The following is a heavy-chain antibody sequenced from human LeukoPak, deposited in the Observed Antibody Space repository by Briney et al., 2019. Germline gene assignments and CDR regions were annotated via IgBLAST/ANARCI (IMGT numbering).Heavy chain of an antibody. CDR3: ASFPFWSGSHYMDV. J-gene: IGHJ6*03. CDR1: GFSFSSYS. Sequence: PGGSLRLSCAASGFSFSSYSMKWVRQAPGKGLEWVSSISSSSYIDHVDSVKGRFTISRDNAKNSLYLQMNSLRAEDTAVYYCASFPFWSGSHYMDVWGKGTTVTVSS. CDR2: ISSSSYI. D-gene: IGHD3-3*01. V-gene: IGHV3-21*01.